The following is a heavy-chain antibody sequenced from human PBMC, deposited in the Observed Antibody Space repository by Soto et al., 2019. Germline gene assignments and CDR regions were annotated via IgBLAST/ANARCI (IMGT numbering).Heavy chain of an antibody. J-gene: IGHJ3*01. V-gene: IGHV4-61*08. D-gene: IGHD3-9*01. CDR1: GAALSSGGYF. CDR3: ARTSYDILTGRLHAFDV. CDR2: IYYSGGT. Sequence: ETLSLTCTVSGAALSSGGYFYTWVRQPPGKGLEWLGYIYYSGGTNYNPSLKSRVTISLDKSKSQFSLRLISVTAADTAMYYCARTSYDILTGRLHAFDVWGQGTMVTVSS.